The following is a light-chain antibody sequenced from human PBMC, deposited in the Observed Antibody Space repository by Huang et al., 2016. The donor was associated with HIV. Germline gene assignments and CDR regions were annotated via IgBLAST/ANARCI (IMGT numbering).Light chain of an antibody. Sequence: EIVVTQSPATLSVSPGEGATLSCRASQYVGTSLAWYQHKPGQSPRLVIHSVSTRATVFPARFSGSGSRTEFTLTITSLQSEDCALYYCQQYYNWPWTFGLGTKVEI. V-gene: IGKV3-15*01. CDR1: QYVGTS. CDR2: SVS. CDR3: QQYYNWPWT. J-gene: IGKJ1*01.